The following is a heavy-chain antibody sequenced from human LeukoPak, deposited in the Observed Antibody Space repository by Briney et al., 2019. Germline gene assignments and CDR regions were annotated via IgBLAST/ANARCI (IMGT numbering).Heavy chain of an antibody. CDR3: ARGWELQLSRTYFDY. D-gene: IGHD3-16*02. CDR1: GYNFKDYH. CDR2: ISPTTGGT. Sequence: ASVRVSCQASGYNFKDYHIHWVRQAPGQGLEWMGLISPTTGGTNYAMQFRGRVTVTGDTYMNTAYLEIKNLKSDDTAVYYCARGWELQLSRTYFDYWGQGTLVIVST. V-gene: IGHV1-2*06. J-gene: IGHJ4*02.